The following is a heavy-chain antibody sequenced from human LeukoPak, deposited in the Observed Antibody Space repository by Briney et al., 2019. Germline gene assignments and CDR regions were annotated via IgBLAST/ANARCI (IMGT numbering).Heavy chain of an antibody. Sequence: SGTLSLTCAVSGGSISSRDWWTWVRQPPGKGLEWIGEIFHSGSANYNPSLQSRVTMSVDTSKNQFSLKLSSLTAADTAVYYCARGLNYGGSGYYFDSWGPGTLVTVSS. CDR2: IFHSGSA. V-gene: IGHV4-4*02. D-gene: IGHD3-22*01. CDR1: GGSISSRDW. J-gene: IGHJ4*02. CDR3: ARGLNYGGSGYYFDS.